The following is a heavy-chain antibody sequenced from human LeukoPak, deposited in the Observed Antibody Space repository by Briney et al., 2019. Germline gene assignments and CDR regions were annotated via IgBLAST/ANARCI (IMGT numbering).Heavy chain of an antibody. D-gene: IGHD6-19*01. Sequence: PSETLSLTCTVSGGSISSSSYYWGWIRQPPGKGLEWIGSIYYSGSTYYNPSLKSRVTISVDTSKNQFSLKLSSVTAADTAVYYCARQDRYSSGKQAGWFDPWGQGTLVTVSS. CDR3: ARQDRYSSGKQAGWFDP. CDR1: GGSISSSSYY. V-gene: IGHV4-39*01. J-gene: IGHJ5*02. CDR2: IYYSGST.